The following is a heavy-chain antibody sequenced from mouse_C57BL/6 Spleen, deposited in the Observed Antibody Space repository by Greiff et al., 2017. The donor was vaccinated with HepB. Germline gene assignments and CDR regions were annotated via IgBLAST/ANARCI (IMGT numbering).Heavy chain of an antibody. CDR2: IDPSDSET. V-gene: IGHV1-52*01. Sequence: QVQLQQPGAELVRPGSSVKLSCKASGYTFTSYWMHWVKQRPIQGLEWIGNIDPSDSETHYNQKFKDKATLTVDKSSSTAYMQLSSLTSEDSAVYYRARDGYPYAMDYWGQGTSVTVSS. CDR1: GYTFTSYW. J-gene: IGHJ4*01. D-gene: IGHD2-2*01. CDR3: ARDGYPYAMDY.